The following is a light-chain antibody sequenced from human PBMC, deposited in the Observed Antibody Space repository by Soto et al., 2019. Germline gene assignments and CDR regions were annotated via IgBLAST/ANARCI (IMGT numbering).Light chain of an antibody. CDR2: DAS. J-gene: IGKJ2*01. Sequence: EIVLTQSPATLSLSPGERATLSCRASQSVSIDLAWYQHKPGQAPRLLIYDASNRATGFPARFSGSGSGTDFTLTIRSLEPEDFAVYYCQQRSNWPRTFGQGTKLEIK. CDR1: QSVSID. CDR3: QQRSNWPRT. V-gene: IGKV3-11*01.